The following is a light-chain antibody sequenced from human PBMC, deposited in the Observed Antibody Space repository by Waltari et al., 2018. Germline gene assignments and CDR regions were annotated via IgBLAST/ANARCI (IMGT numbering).Light chain of an antibody. V-gene: IGLV4-69*01. CDR2: VNSDGSH. CDR1: SRHSSYA. Sequence: QLVLTQSPSASAPLGASVKLTCTLSSRHSSYAIAWQQQQPEKGPRYLMKVNSDGSHKKGDGIPDRFSGSSSGTERYLTISSLQSEDEADYYCQTWGTGIQVFGGGTKLTVL. J-gene: IGLJ2*01. CDR3: QTWGTGIQV.